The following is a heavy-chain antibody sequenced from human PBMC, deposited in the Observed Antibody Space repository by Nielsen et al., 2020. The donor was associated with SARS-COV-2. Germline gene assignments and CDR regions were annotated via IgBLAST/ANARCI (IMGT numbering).Heavy chain of an antibody. CDR3: AKDKGPLLWYFDL. Sequence: SLKISCAASGFPFDDYAMHWVRQAPGKGLEWVSGISWNSGSIGYADSVKGRFTISRDNAKNSLYLQMNSLRAEDTALYYCAKDKGPLLWYFDLWGRGTLVTVSS. CDR1: GFPFDDYA. V-gene: IGHV3-9*01. CDR2: ISWNSGSI. J-gene: IGHJ2*01.